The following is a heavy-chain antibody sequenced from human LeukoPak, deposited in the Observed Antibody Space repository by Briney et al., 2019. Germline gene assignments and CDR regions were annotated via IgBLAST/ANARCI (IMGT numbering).Heavy chain of an antibody. CDR3: AELGITMIGGV. CDR2: ISSSGGTI. V-gene: IGHV3-48*03. CDR1: GFTFSSYE. J-gene: IGHJ6*04. D-gene: IGHD3-10*02. Sequence: GGSLRLSCVASGFTFSSYEMNWVRQAPGKGLEWVSYISSSGGTIYYADSVKGRFTISRDNAKNSLYLQMNNLRAEDTAVYYCAELGITMIGGVWGKGTTVTISS.